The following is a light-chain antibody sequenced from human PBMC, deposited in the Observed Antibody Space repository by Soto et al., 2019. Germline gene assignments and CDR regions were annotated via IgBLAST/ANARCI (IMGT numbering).Light chain of an antibody. V-gene: IGKV3-20*01. CDR3: QQYNNWPPLT. CDR2: SVS. J-gene: IGKJ4*01. CDR1: QSVSNDY. Sequence: EMVLTQSPGTLSLSPGDRATLSCRASQSVSNDYVAWVQQKPGQTPRLLIYSVSSRATGIPDRFSGSGSGTDFTLTISRLEPEDFAMYYCQQYNNWPPLTFGGGTKVDIK.